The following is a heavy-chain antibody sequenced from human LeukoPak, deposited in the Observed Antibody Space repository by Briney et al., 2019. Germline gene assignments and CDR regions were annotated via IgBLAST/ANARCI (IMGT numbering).Heavy chain of an antibody. D-gene: IGHD6-19*01. CDR3: TTDRSGWYDY. CDR1: GFTFSDYA. CDR2: IKSKTDGGTT. J-gene: IGHJ4*02. V-gene: IGHV3-15*01. Sequence: GGSLRLSCAASGFTFSDYAMSWVRQAPGKGLEWVGRIKSKTDGGTTDYAAPVKGRFTISRDDSKNTLYLQMNSLKTEDTAVYYCTTDRSGWYDYWGQGTLVTVSS.